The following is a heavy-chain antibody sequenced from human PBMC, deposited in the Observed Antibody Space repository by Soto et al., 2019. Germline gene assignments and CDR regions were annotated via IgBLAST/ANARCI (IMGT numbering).Heavy chain of an antibody. J-gene: IGHJ6*02. CDR1: GFTFSSYG. V-gene: IGHV3-30*18. CDR3: AKDWASYSSSSDYYYYYGMDV. D-gene: IGHD6-6*01. CDR2: ISYDGSNK. Sequence: PGGSLRLSCAASGFTFSSYGMHWVRQAPGKGLEWVAVISYDGSNKYYADSVKGRFTISRDNSKNTLYLQMNSLRAEDTAVYYCAKDWASYSSSSDYYYYYGMDVWGQGTTVTVSS.